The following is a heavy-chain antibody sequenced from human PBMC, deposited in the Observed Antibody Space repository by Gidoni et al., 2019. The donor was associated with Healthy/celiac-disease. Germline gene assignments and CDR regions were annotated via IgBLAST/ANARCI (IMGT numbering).Heavy chain of an antibody. J-gene: IGHJ6*02. D-gene: IGHD1-7*01. Sequence: QVQLVQSGAEVKKPGASVTVSCKASGYTFTGYYMHWVRQAPGQGLEWMGWINPNSGGTNYAQKFQGRVTMTRDTSISTAYMELSRLRSDDTAVYYCARDMGGTGTTPFDYYYGMDVWGQGTTVTVSS. CDR3: ARDMGGTGTTPFDYYYGMDV. V-gene: IGHV1-2*02. CDR1: GYTFTGYY. CDR2: INPNSGGT.